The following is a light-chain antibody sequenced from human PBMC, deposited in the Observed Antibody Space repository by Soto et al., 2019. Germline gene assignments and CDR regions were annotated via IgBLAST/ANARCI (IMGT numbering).Light chain of an antibody. V-gene: IGKV3-15*01. CDR3: QQDYNLPPT. J-gene: IGKJ4*01. CDR2: AAS. CDR1: QSVRTN. Sequence: EVVVTQSPATLSVSLGGRATLSCRASQSVRTNLAWYQQKPGQAPRLLIYAASTRATGVPARFSGSGSGTEFTLTITSLQSEDFAVYYCQQDYNLPPTFGGGTKVEIK.